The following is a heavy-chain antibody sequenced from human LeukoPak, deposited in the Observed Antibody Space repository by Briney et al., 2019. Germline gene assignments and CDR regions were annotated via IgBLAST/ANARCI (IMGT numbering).Heavy chain of an antibody. J-gene: IGHJ6*02. D-gene: IGHD3/OR15-3a*01. CDR2: ISSDSNYI. Sequence: GGSLRLSCAASGFTFSTYSMNWVRQAPGKGLEWVSSISSDSNYIFYGDLLKGRSTISRDNAKNSLYLQMISLRAEDTAVYYCARVAFGLYVMDVWGQGTTVTVSS. CDR3: ARVAFGLYVMDV. V-gene: IGHV3-21*01. CDR1: GFTFSTYS.